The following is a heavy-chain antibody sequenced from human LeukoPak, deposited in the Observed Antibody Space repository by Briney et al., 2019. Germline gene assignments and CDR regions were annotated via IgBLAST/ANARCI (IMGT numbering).Heavy chain of an antibody. J-gene: IGHJ4*02. V-gene: IGHV4-34*01. D-gene: IGHD1-26*01. CDR2: INHSGST. CDR3: ARCGAGATIFIDY. Sequence: PSETLSLTCAVYGGSFSGYYWSWIRQPPGKRLEWIGEINHSGSTNYNPSLKSRVTISVDTSKNQFSLKLSSVTAADTAVYYCARCGAGATIFIDYWGQGTLVTVSS. CDR1: GGSFSGYY.